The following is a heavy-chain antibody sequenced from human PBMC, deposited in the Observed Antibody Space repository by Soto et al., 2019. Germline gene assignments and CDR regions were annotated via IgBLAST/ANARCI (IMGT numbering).Heavy chain of an antibody. CDR3: ATPPLRAGKHHY. V-gene: IGHV1-8*01. Sequence: QVQLVQSGAEVKKPGASVKVSCKASGYTFTSYDINWVRQATGQGLEWMGWMNPNSGNTGYAQKFQGRVTMTRNTPISTANRELSSLGSEDTAVYSCATPPLRAGKHHYWGQGPLVTVPS. J-gene: IGHJ4*02. CDR1: GYTFTSYD. D-gene: IGHD2-21*01. CDR2: MNPNSGNT.